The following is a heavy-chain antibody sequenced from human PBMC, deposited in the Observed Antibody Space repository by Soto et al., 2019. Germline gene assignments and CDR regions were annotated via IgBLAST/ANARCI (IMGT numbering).Heavy chain of an antibody. CDR3: ARAIFPYDYVWGSYRYDFGFDP. Sequence: SVKVSCKASGCTFSSYAISWVRQAPGQGLEWMGGIIPIFGTANYAQKFQGRVTITADKSTSTAYMELSSLRSEDTAVYYCARAIFPYDYVWGSYRYDFGFDPWGQGTLVTVSS. V-gene: IGHV1-69*06. D-gene: IGHD3-16*02. CDR1: GCTFSSYA. J-gene: IGHJ5*02. CDR2: IIPIFGTA.